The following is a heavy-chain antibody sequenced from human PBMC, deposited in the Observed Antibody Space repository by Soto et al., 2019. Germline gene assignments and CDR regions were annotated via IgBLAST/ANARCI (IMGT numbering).Heavy chain of an antibody. D-gene: IGHD3-10*01. CDR2: LSGSGDST. CDR1: GFTFSSYA. Sequence: EVQLLESGGGLVQPGGSLRLSCAASGFTFSSYAMSWVRQAPGKGLEWVSALSGSGDSTYYADSEKGRFTISRDNSKNKVYLQMNSLRAEDTAVYYCAKARGRYDCMDVWGQGTTVTVSS. CDR3: AKARGRYDCMDV. V-gene: IGHV3-23*01. J-gene: IGHJ6*02.